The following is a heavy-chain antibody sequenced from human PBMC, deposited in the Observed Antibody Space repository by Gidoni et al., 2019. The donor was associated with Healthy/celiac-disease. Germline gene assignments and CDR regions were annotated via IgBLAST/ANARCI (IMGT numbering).Heavy chain of an antibody. D-gene: IGHD6-6*01. Sequence: EVQLVESGGGLVQPGGSLKLSCAASGFTFSGSAMHWVRQASGKGLEWVGRIRSKANSYATAYAASVKGRFTISRDDSKNTAYLQMNSLKTEDTAVYYCTRHEELGRYYYYGMDVWGQGTTVTVSS. V-gene: IGHV3-73*02. J-gene: IGHJ6*02. CDR1: GFTFSGSA. CDR2: IRSKANSYAT. CDR3: TRHEELGRYYYYGMDV.